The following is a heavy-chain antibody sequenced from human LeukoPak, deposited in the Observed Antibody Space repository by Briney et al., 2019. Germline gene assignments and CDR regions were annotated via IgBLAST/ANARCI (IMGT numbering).Heavy chain of an antibody. CDR1: GGSISSGSYY. V-gene: IGHV4-61*02. Sequence: SETLSLTCTVSGGSISSGSYYWSWIRQPAGKGLEWIGRIYTSGSTNYNPSLKSRVTISVDTSKNQFSLKLSSVTAADTAVYYCARVAAANWFDPWGQGTLVTVSS. D-gene: IGHD6-13*01. CDR2: IYTSGST. CDR3: ARVAAANWFDP. J-gene: IGHJ5*02.